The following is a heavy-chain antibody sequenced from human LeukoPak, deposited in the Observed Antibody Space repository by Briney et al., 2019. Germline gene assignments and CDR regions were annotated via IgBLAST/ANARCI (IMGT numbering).Heavy chain of an antibody. Sequence: PPGGSLRLSCAASGFTFSSYGMHWVRQAPGKGLEWVAVLSYDGRNKYYADSLKGRFTISRDNSKNTLFLQMNSLRAEDTAVYYCAKEGYYGSGSFPDYWGQGTLVTVSS. CDR3: AKEGYYGSGSFPDY. J-gene: IGHJ4*02. CDR2: LSYDGRNK. CDR1: GFTFSSYG. V-gene: IGHV3-30*18. D-gene: IGHD3-10*01.